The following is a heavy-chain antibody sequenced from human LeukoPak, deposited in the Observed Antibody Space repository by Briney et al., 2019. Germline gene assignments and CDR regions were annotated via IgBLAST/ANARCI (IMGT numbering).Heavy chain of an antibody. CDR1: GGTFSSYA. D-gene: IGHD3-3*01. V-gene: IGHV1-69*05. J-gene: IGHJ6*03. CDR2: IIPIFGTA. CDR3: ARGHVLRFLEWSVNYYMDV. Sequence: SVKVSCKASGGTFSSYAISWVRQAPGQGLEWMGGIIPIFGTANYAQKFQGRVTITTDESTSTAYMELSSLRSEDTAVYYCARGHVLRFLEWSVNYYMDVWGKGTTVTVSS.